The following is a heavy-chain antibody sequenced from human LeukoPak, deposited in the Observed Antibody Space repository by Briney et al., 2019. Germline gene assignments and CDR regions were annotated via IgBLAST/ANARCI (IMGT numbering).Heavy chain of an antibody. J-gene: IGHJ5*02. CDR3: ASGGSQGWFDP. D-gene: IGHD1-26*01. CDR1: GYTFTSYD. CDR2: INPSGGST. Sequence: ASVKVSCKASGYTFTSYDINWVRQAPGQGLEWMGIINPSGGSTSYAQKFQGRVTMTRDTSTSTVYMELSSLRSEDTAVYYCASGGSQGWFDPWGQGTLVTVSS. V-gene: IGHV1-46*01.